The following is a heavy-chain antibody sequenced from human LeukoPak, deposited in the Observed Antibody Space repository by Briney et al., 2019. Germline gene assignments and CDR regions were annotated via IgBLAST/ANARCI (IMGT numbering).Heavy chain of an antibody. D-gene: IGHD3-10*01. CDR2: ISSSSSYI. Sequence: GGSLRLSCVASGFTFSSYSMNWVRQAPGKGLEWVSSISSSSSYIYYADSVKGRFTISRDNAKKSLYLQMNSLRADDTAVYYCTTDRGFSTLDDWGQGTLVTVSS. CDR1: GFTFSSYS. J-gene: IGHJ4*02. V-gene: IGHV3-21*01. CDR3: TTDRGFSTLDD.